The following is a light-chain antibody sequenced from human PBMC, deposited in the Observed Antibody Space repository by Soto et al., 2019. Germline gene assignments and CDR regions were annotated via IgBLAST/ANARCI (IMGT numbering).Light chain of an antibody. CDR3: SSYTSSSTPDV. Sequence: QSALTQPASVSGSPGQSITISCTGTSSDIGAYNYVSWYQQYPGKAPRLMIYDVSKRPSAISNRFSACKSGNTASLTISGRRAEEEADYYCSSYTSSSTPDVFGTGTKLTVL. CDR2: DVS. CDR1: SSDIGAYNY. J-gene: IGLJ1*01. V-gene: IGLV2-14*01.